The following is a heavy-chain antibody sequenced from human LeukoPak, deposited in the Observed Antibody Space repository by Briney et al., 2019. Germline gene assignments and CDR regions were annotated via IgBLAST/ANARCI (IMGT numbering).Heavy chain of an antibody. Sequence: PGGTLRLSCAAYGFTFSSYAMSWVRQAPGKGLEWVSAFSGSGGSPYYADSVKGRFTISRDNSKNSLYLQMNSLRAQDTAVYYCAKGALSGIAVAPLVTPLDFWGQGTLVTVSS. CDR2: FSGSGGSP. V-gene: IGHV3-23*01. D-gene: IGHD6-19*01. CDR1: GFTFSSYA. CDR3: AKGALSGIAVAPLVTPLDF. J-gene: IGHJ4*02.